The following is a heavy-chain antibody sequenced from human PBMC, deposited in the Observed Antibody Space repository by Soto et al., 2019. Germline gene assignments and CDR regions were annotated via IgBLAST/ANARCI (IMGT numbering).Heavy chain of an antibody. CDR1: GYTFTSYY. Sequence: ASVKVSCKASGYTFTSYYMHWVRQAPGQGLEWMGIINPSGGSTSYAQKFQGRVTMTRDTSTSTVYMELSSLRSEDTAVYYCARDKGPQQQLAGIDAFDIWGKGTMVTVPS. CDR2: INPSGGST. J-gene: IGHJ3*02. V-gene: IGHV1-46*03. CDR3: ARDKGPQQQLAGIDAFDI. D-gene: IGHD6-13*01.